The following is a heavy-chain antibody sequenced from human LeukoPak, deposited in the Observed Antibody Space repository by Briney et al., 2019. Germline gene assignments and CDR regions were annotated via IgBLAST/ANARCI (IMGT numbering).Heavy chain of an antibody. D-gene: IGHD6-19*01. V-gene: IGHV6-1*01. CDR3: ARGWEYSSGWFYFDY. Sequence: SPTLSLTCAISGDSVSSTSASWGWIRQSPSRGLEWLGRTYYRSKWYSDYAVSVKSRITINPDTSKNQFSLQLNSVTPEDTAVYYCARGWEYSSGWFYFDYWGQGTLVTVSS. CDR1: GDSVSSTSAS. J-gene: IGHJ4*02. CDR2: TYYRSKWYS.